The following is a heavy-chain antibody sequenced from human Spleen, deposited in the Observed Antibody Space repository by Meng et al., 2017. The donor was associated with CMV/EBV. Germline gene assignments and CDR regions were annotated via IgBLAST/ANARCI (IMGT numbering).Heavy chain of an antibody. CDR3: ARGGTQIDIVTVPGILRNNNGMDV. CDR1: GGTFSSYT. V-gene: IGHV1-69*02. CDR2: IIPILGIA. D-gene: IGHD1/OR15-1a*01. J-gene: IGHJ6*02. Sequence: SVKVSCKASGGTFSSYTISWVRQAPGQGLEWMGRIIPILGIANYAQKFQGRVTITADKSTSTAYMELSSLRSEDTAVYYCARGGTQIDIVTVPGILRNNNGMDVWGQGTTVTVSS.